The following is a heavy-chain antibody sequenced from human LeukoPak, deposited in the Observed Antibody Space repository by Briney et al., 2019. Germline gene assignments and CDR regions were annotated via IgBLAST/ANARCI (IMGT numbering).Heavy chain of an antibody. D-gene: IGHD5-18*01. Sequence: SETLSLICIVSGGSISTYYCSWIRQPAGKGLEWIGRIYTSGSTNYNPSLKSRVTISIDKSKNQFSLNLSSVTAEDTAVYYCARDLGYGAYYFDYWGQGMLVTVSS. CDR2: IYTSGST. CDR3: ARDLGYGAYYFDY. CDR1: GGSISTYY. J-gene: IGHJ4*02. V-gene: IGHV4-4*07.